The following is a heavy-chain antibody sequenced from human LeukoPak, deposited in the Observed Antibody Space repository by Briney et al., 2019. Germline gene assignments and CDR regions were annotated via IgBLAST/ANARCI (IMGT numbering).Heavy chain of an antibody. CDR2: ISSGSSYI. V-gene: IGHV3-21*01. CDR3: ASVAVAGYFDS. J-gene: IGHJ4*02. D-gene: IGHD6-19*01. CDR1: GXTFSSYG. Sequence: GGSLRLSCAASGXTFSSYGMNWVRQAPGKGLEWVSSISSGSSYIYYADSVKGRFTISRDNAKNSLYLQMNSLRAEDTAVYYCASVAVAGYFDSWGQGTLVTVSS.